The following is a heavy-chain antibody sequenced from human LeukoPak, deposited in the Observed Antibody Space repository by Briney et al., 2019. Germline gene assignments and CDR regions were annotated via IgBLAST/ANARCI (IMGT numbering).Heavy chain of an antibody. CDR1: GFTFDDYA. CDR3: AKEVGVLHDSSGYPDY. CDR2: ISWNSGSI. Sequence: GGSLRLSCAASGFTFDDYAMHWVRQAPGKGLEWVSGISWNSGSIGYADSVKGRFTISRDNAKNSLYLQMNSLRAEDTALYYCAKEVGVLHDSSGYPDYWGQGTLVTVSS. V-gene: IGHV3-9*01. J-gene: IGHJ4*02. D-gene: IGHD3-22*01.